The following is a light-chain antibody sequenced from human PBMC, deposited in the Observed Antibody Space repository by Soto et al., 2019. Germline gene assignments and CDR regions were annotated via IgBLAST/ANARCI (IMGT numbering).Light chain of an antibody. J-gene: IGKJ1*01. CDR3: QQYNNWPRT. Sequence: EIVMTQSPATLSVSPVERATLSCRASQSVSSNLAWYQQTPGQAPRLLIYGASTRATGIPARFSGSGSGTEFTLTISSLQSEDCAVYYCQQYNNWPRTFGQGTKVDIK. CDR1: QSVSSN. CDR2: GAS. V-gene: IGKV3-15*01.